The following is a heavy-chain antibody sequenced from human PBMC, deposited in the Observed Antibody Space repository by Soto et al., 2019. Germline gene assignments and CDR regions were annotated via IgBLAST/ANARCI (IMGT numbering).Heavy chain of an antibody. V-gene: IGHV1-24*01. CDR1: GYTLTELS. J-gene: IGHJ5*02. CDR3: ATSIAAAGPIGWWFDP. Sequence: GASVKVSCKVSGYTLTELSMHWVRQAPGKGLEWMGGFDPEDGETIYAQKFQGRVTMTEDTSTDTAYMELSSLRSEDTAVYYCATSIAAAGPIGWWFDPWGQGTLVTVSS. CDR2: FDPEDGET. D-gene: IGHD6-13*01.